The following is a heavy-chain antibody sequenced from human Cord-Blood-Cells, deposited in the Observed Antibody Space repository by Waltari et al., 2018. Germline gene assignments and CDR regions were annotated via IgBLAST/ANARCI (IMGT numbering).Heavy chain of an antibody. CDR3: ARDILGVVRSEYYYYYYMDV. D-gene: IGHD3-3*01. Sequence: QVQLVQSGAEVKKPGSSVKVSCKASGGTFSSYAISWVRPAPAQGIEWMGRIIPILGIANYAQKVQGRVTITADKSTSTAYMELSSLRSEDTAVYYCARDILGVVRSEYYYYYYMDVWGKGTTVTVSS. CDR1: GGTFSSYA. J-gene: IGHJ6*03. V-gene: IGHV1-69*09. CDR2: IIPILGIA.